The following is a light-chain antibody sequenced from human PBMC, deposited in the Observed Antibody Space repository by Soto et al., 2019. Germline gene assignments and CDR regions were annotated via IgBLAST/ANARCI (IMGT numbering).Light chain of an antibody. J-gene: IGKJ2*01. CDR2: WAS. Sequence: DIVMTQSPDSLAVSLGERATINCKSSQSVLYSSNSKNYLAWYQQKPGQPPKLLIYWASTRESGVPDRFSGSESGTDFTLTISSLQAEDVAVYCQQYYDTPYTFGQGTKLEIK. CDR3: QQYYDTPYT. CDR1: QSVLYSSNSKNY. V-gene: IGKV4-1*01.